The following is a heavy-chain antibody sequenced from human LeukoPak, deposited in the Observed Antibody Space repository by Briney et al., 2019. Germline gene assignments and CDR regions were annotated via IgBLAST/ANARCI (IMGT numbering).Heavy chain of an antibody. J-gene: IGHJ4*02. CDR2: IYSGGST. D-gene: IGHD3-22*01. V-gene: IGHV3-66*01. CDR1: GFTGSSNY. Sequence: GGSLRLSCAASGFTGSSNYMSWVRQAPGKGLEWVSVIYSGGSTYYADSVKGRFTISRDNSKNTLYLQMNSLRAEDTAVYYCARGYDSSGYSLKVDYWGQGTLVTVSS. CDR3: ARGYDSSGYSLKVDY.